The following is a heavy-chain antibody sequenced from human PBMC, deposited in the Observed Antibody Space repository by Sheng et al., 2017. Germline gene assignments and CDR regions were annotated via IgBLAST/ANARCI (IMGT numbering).Heavy chain of an antibody. J-gene: IGHJ4*02. D-gene: IGHD3-3*01. V-gene: IGHV3-49*04. Sequence: EVQLVESGGGLVQPGRSLRLSCTASGFTFGDYAMSWVRQAPGKGLEWVGFIRSKAYGGTTEYAASVKGRFTISRDDSKSIAYLQMNSLKTEDTAVYYCTGYDFWSDSRDYWGQGTLV. CDR2: IRSKAYGGTT. CDR1: GFTFGDYA. CDR3: TGYDFWSDSRDY.